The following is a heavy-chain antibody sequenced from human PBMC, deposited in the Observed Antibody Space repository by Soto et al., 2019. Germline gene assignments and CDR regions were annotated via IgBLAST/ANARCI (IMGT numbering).Heavy chain of an antibody. CDR3: GRGGGYMVRGATGTFDI. CDR1: GFTFSSYS. V-gene: IGHV3-21*01. CDR2: ISSSSSYI. J-gene: IGHJ3*02. D-gene: IGHD3-10*01. Sequence: PGGSLRLSCAASGFTFSSYSMNWVRQAPGKGLEWVSSISSSSSYIYYADSVKGRFTISRDNAKNSLYLQMNSLRAEDTAVYCWGRGGGYMVRGATGTFDIWGQGTMVTVSS.